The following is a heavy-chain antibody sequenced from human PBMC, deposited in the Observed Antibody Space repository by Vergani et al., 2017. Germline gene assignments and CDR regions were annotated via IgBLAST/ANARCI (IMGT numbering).Heavy chain of an antibody. CDR1: GFTFSGSA. V-gene: IGHV3-73*02. CDR3: TRAQDRIMADXFDP. J-gene: IGHJ5*02. Sequence: EVQLVESGGGLVQPGGSLKLSCAASGFTFSGSAMHWVRQASGKGLEWVGRIRRNYATAYVGSVKGRFTISRDDSKNTAYLQMNSLKTEDTAVYYCTRAQDRIMADXFDPWGQGTLVTVSS. D-gene: IGHD5-12*01. CDR2: IRRNYAT.